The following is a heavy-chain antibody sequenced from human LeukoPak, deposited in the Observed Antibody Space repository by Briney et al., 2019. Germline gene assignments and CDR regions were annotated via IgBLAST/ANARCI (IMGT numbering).Heavy chain of an antibody. CDR2: IGTAGDT. J-gene: IGHJ4*02. CDR3: ARGKMVRGVPVVLDY. D-gene: IGHD3-10*01. CDR1: GFTFSSYD. Sequence: GGSLRLSCAASGFTFSSYDMHWVRQATGKGLEWVSAIGTAGDTYYPGSVKGRFTISRENAKNSLYLQMNSLRAGDTAVYYCARGKMVRGVPVVLDYWGQGTLVTVSS. V-gene: IGHV3-13*01.